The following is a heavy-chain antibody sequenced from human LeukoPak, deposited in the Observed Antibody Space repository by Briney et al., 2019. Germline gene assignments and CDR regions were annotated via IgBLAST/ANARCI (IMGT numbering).Heavy chain of an antibody. J-gene: IGHJ5*02. D-gene: IGHD1-26*01. CDR3: ARAYSGGYSNWFDP. V-gene: IGHV1-2*06. Sequence: GASVKVSCKPSGYIFIDYHIHWVRQAPGQGFEWRGRISPKSGGTNFAQRFQGRVTLTRDTSTSTAYMEMTSLTSDDTALYYCARAYSGGYSNWFDPWGQGTLVAVSS. CDR2: ISPKSGGT. CDR1: GYIFIDYH.